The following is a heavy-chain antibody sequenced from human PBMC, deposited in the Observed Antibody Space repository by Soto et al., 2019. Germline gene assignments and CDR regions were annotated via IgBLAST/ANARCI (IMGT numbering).Heavy chain of an antibody. Sequence: PSETLSLTCTVSGGSISSGDYYWSWLRQPPGKGLEWIGYIYYSGSTYYNPSLKSRVTISVDTSKNQFSLKLSSVTAADTAVYYCARGVGIVGATPQPYFDYWGQGTLVTSPQ. CDR2: IYYSGST. V-gene: IGHV4-30-4*01. J-gene: IGHJ4*02. CDR1: GGSISSGDYY. CDR3: ARGVGIVGATPQPYFDY. D-gene: IGHD1-26*01.